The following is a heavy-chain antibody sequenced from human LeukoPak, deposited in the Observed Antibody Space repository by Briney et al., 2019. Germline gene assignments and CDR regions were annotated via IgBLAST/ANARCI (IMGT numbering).Heavy chain of an antibody. Sequence: SETLSLTCTVSGGSISSGDYYWSWLRQPPGKGLEWIGYIYYSGSTYYNPSLKSRVTISVDTSKNQFSLKLSSVTAADTAVYYCARGSNYYYYYGMDVWGQGTTVTVSS. CDR1: GGSISSGDYY. J-gene: IGHJ6*02. V-gene: IGHV4-30-4*01. CDR2: IYYSGST. D-gene: IGHD2-2*01. CDR3: ARGSNYYYYYGMDV.